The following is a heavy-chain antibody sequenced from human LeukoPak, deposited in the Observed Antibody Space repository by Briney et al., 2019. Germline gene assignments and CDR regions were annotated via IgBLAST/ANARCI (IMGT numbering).Heavy chain of an antibody. CDR1: GLTFSSYS. CDR3: ARVRGYDSSGYSN. V-gene: IGHV3-21*01. J-gene: IGHJ4*02. Sequence: GGSLRLSCAASGLTFSSYSMNWVRQAPGKGLEWVSSISSSSSYIYYADSVKGRFTISRDNAKNSLYLQMNSLRAEDTAVYYCARVRGYDSSGYSNWGQGTLVTVSS. CDR2: ISSSSSYI. D-gene: IGHD3-22*01.